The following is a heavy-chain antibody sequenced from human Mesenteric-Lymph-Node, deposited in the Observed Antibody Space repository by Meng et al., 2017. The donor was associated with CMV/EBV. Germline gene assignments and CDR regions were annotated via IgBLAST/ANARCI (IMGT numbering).Heavy chain of an antibody. CDR1: GYTFTSYA. Sequence: GYTFTSYAMNWVRQAPGQGLEWMGWINTNTGNPTYAQGFTGRFVFSLDTSVSTTYLQISSLKAEDTAVYYCARVRGYYGSGSYYLGYWGQGTLVTVSS. CDR3: ARVRGYYGSGSYYLGY. CDR2: INTNTGNP. J-gene: IGHJ4*02. V-gene: IGHV7-4-1*02. D-gene: IGHD3-10*01.